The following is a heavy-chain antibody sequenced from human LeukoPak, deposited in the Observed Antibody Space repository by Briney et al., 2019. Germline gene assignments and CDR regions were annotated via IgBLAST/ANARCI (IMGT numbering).Heavy chain of an antibody. CDR2: VYYSVST. D-gene: IGHD2-2*01. CDR3: ARVGCSSANCPRRNAFDI. CDR1: GGSVTNYY. V-gene: IGHV4-59*02. Sequence: SETLSLICTVSGGSVTNYYWSWIRQPPGKGLEWIGYVYYSVSTNYNPSLKSRVTLSVATSKNQFSLNLTSVTAGDTAVYYCARVGCSSANCPRRNAFDIWGQGTMVTVSS. J-gene: IGHJ3*02.